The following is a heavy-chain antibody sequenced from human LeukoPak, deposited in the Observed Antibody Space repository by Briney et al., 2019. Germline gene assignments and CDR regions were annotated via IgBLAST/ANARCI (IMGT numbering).Heavy chain of an antibody. V-gene: IGHV3-30*04. CDR2: ISYDGSNK. Sequence: PGGSLRLSCAASGFTFSSYAMHWVRQAPGKGLEWVAVISYDGSNKYYADSVKGRFTISRDNSKNTLYLQMNSLRAEDTAVYYCARGEPGEYWGQGTLVTVSS. CDR1: GFTFSSYA. D-gene: IGHD1-14*01. J-gene: IGHJ4*02. CDR3: ARGEPGEY.